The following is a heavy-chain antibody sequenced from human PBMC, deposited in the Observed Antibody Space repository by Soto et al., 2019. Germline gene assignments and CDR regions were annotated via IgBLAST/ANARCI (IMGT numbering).Heavy chain of an antibody. J-gene: IGHJ1*01. V-gene: IGHV1-69*02. Sequence: QVQLVQSGAEVKKPGSSVKVACKASGGTFSSYTISWVRQAPGQGLEWMGRIIPILGIANDAQKFQGRVTLAAENSTSTAYMELSSLRSEDTAVYCCAMKYCSSTSCYRAYWGQGTMVTVS. CDR2: IIPILGIA. CDR3: AMKYCSSTSCYRAY. CDR1: GGTFSSYT. D-gene: IGHD2-2*02.